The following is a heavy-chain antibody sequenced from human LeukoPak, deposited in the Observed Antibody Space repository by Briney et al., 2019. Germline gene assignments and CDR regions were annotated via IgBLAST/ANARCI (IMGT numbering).Heavy chain of an antibody. Sequence: PGGSLRLSCAASGFTFSSYGMHWVRQAPGKGLEWVAFIRYDGSNKYYADSVKGRFTISRDNSKNTLYLQMNSLRAEDTAVYYCAKDSSHIVVVPAADFDYWGQGTLVTVSS. V-gene: IGHV3-30*02. CDR2: IRYDGSNK. J-gene: IGHJ4*02. D-gene: IGHD2-2*01. CDR3: AKDSSHIVVVPAADFDY. CDR1: GFTFSSYG.